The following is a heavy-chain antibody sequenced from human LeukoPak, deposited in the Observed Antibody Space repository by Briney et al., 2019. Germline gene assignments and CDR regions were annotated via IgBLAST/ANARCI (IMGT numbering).Heavy chain of an antibody. J-gene: IGHJ5*02. D-gene: IGHD3-10*01. CDR3: ARDGPITMVRGGSLDP. CDR2: INGDGS. CDR1: GFTFSSYW. Sequence: GGSLRLSCVASGFTFSSYWMHWVRQDPRKGLVWVSRINGDGSNADSVRGRFTISRDNAKNTLYLQMNTLRVEDTAVYYCARDGPITMVRGGSLDPWGQGTLVTVSS. V-gene: IGHV3-74*01.